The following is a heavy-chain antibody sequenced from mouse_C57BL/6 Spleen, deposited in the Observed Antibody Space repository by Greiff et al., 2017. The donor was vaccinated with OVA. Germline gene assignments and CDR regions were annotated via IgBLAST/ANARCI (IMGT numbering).Heavy chain of an antibody. CDR3: ASRRTYAMQY. J-gene: IGHJ4*01. V-gene: IGHV1-72*01. Sequence: QVQLQQSAAELVKPGASLMLSCKASGYTFTSYWMHWAKQSPGRGLEWIGRIDPNSGGTKYNEKFKSKATLTVDKPSSTAYMQLSSLTSDDSADEYCASRRTYAMQYWGQGTSVTVSS. CDR2: IDPNSGGT. CDR1: GYTFTSYW.